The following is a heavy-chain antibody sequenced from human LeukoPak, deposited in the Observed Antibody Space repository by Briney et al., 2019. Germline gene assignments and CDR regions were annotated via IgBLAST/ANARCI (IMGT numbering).Heavy chain of an antibody. CDR1: GYSFTSYW. D-gene: IGHD6-13*01. Sequence: GESLKISCKGSGYSFTSYWIGWVRQMPGKGLEWMGIIYPGDSDTRYSPSFQGQVTISADKSISTAYLQWSSLKASDTAMYYCARQRGVWGSSSWSGPTIDYWGQGTLVTVSS. CDR3: ARQRGVWGSSSWSGPTIDY. J-gene: IGHJ4*02. V-gene: IGHV5-51*01. CDR2: IYPGDSDT.